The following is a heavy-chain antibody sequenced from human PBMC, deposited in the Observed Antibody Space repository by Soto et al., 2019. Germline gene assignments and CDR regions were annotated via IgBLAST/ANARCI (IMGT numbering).Heavy chain of an antibody. D-gene: IGHD5-18*01. CDR2: ISYDGSNK. J-gene: IGHJ4*02. Sequence: QVQLVESGGGVVQPGRSLRLSCAASGFTFSSYGMHWVRQAPGKGLEWVAVISYDGSNKYYADSVKGRFTISRDNSKNTLELQKNSVRAEDGAVYSGAKRVDQVMVSGVGVGSIDYWGQGTLVTVSS. CDR1: GFTFSSYG. CDR3: AKRVDQVMVSGVGVGSIDY. V-gene: IGHV3-30*18.